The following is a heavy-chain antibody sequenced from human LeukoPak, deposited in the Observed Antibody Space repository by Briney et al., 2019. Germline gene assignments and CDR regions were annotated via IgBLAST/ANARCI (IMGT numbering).Heavy chain of an antibody. J-gene: IGHJ5*02. Sequence: GGSLRLSCAASGFTFSSYRMSWVRQAPGKGLEWVANIKQDGSEKYYVDSVKGRFTISRDNAKNSLYLQMNSLRAEDTALYYCAKAGGATTLNWFDPWGQGTLVTVSS. V-gene: IGHV3-7*03. D-gene: IGHD1-26*01. CDR1: GFTFSSYR. CDR2: IKQDGSEK. CDR3: AKAGGATTLNWFDP.